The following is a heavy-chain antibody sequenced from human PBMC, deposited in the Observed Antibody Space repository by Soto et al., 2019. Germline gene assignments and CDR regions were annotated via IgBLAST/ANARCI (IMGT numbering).Heavy chain of an antibody. CDR2: INHSGST. CDR3: ARALYYYDSSGYSAFGAFDI. J-gene: IGHJ3*02. V-gene: IGHV4-34*01. CDR1: GGSFSGYY. Sequence: SETLSLTCAVYGGSFSGYYWTWIRQPPGTGLEWIGEINHSGSTNYNPSLKSRVTISVDTSKNQFSLKLTSVTAADTAVFYCARALYYYDSSGYSAFGAFDIWGQGTMVTVSS. D-gene: IGHD3-22*01.